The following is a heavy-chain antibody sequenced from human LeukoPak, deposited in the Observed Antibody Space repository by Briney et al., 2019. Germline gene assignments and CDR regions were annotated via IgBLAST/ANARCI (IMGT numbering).Heavy chain of an antibody. CDR1: GYSFTSYW. D-gene: IGHD2-2*01. J-gene: IGHJ5*02. CDR3: AIPPGGGYCSSTSCHP. CDR2: IYPGDSDT. V-gene: IGHV5-51*01. Sequence: GESLKISCKGSGYSFTSYWIGWVRQMPGKGLEWMGIIYPGDSDTRYSPSFQGQVTISADKSISTAYLQWSSLKASDTAMYCCAIPPGGGYCSSTSCHPWGQGTLVTVSS.